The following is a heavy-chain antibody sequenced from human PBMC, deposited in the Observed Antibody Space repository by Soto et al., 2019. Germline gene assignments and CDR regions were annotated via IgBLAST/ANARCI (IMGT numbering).Heavy chain of an antibody. Sequence: ASVKVSCKASGYTFTNNDVSWVRQATGQGLEWMGWMNPGSGDTGYAQKFQGRVTMTRDVSIATAYMELNSLTSEDTAIYYCARMESFGSLNWFDPWGQGTLVTVSS. CDR3: ARMESFGSLNWFDP. J-gene: IGHJ5*02. CDR2: MNPGSGDT. D-gene: IGHD5-18*01. CDR1: GYTFTNND. V-gene: IGHV1-8*02.